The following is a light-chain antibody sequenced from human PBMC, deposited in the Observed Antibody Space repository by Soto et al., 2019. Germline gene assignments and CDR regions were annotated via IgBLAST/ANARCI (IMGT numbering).Light chain of an antibody. Sequence: DIPMTQSPSSLSASVGDRVTITCRASQGIYNYLAWFQQRPGKLPKLLIHAASTLYSGVPSRFSGSGFGTDFTLTISSLQPEDVATYYCQKYDSAPLTFGGGTKVEIK. CDR2: AAS. V-gene: IGKV1-27*01. CDR1: QGIYNY. CDR3: QKYDSAPLT. J-gene: IGKJ4*01.